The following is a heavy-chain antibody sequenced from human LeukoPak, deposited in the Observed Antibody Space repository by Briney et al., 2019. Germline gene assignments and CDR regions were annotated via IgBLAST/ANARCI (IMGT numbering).Heavy chain of an antibody. Sequence: SETLSLTCAVYGESFSAYYWTWIRQPPGKGLEWVGEINHSGSTNYSPSLKSRVTISVDTSKNQFSLKLSSVTAADTAVYYCARGIWQQLFGYWGQGTLVTVSS. CDR2: INHSGST. CDR3: ARGIWQQLFGY. CDR1: GESFSAYY. D-gene: IGHD6-13*01. J-gene: IGHJ4*02. V-gene: IGHV4-34*01.